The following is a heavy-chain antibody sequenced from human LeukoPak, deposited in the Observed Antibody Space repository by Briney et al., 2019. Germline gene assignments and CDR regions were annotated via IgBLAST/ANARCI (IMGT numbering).Heavy chain of an antibody. V-gene: IGHV4-59*01. Sequence: SETLSLTCTVSGGSISSYYWSWIRQPPGKGLEWIGNTCYSGSTNYNPYLKSRVTISVDTSKNQFSLKLSSVTAADTAVYYCARDTAAGIWGQGTLVTVSS. CDR3: ARDTAAGI. D-gene: IGHD6-13*01. CDR1: GGSISSYY. J-gene: IGHJ4*02. CDR2: TCYSGST.